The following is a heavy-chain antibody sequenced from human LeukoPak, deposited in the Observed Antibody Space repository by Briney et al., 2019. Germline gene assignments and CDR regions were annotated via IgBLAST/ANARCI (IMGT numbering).Heavy chain of an antibody. V-gene: IGHV4-59*08. CDR3: ARHPTALVSYGFDP. CDR1: GGSFSNYY. Sequence: SETLPLTRTVSGGSFSNYYWSWIRQPPGKGLEWIGYIYYSGSTNYNPSLKSRVTISVDTSKNQFSLNLSSVTAADTAVYYCARHPTALVSYGFDPWGQGTLVTVSS. J-gene: IGHJ5*02. D-gene: IGHD5-18*01. CDR2: IYYSGST.